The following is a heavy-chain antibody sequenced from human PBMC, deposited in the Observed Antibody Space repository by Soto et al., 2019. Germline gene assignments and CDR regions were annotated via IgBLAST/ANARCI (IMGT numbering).Heavy chain of an antibody. D-gene: IGHD6-19*01. CDR1: GFTFVSYT. V-gene: IGHV3-30-3*01. J-gene: IGHJ4*02. Sequence: QVQLVESGGGVVQPGTSLTLSCAASGFTFVSYTLHWVRQAPGKGPEWLAVVSHDGAYAYSPDSLKGRFTISRDNSRHTLSLHMSDLKTGDTAIYYCARDRAMPGERGPFDYWGQGIQVIVSS. CDR3: ARDRAMPGERGPFDY. CDR2: VSHDGAYA.